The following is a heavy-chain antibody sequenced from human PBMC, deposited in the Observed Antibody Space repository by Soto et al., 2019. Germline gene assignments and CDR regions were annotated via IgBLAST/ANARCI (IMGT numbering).Heavy chain of an antibody. CDR3: ARGIRNYDGLDV. V-gene: IGHV3-74*01. D-gene: IGHD2-21*01. CDR1: GFTFSTYW. J-gene: IGHJ6*02. Sequence: GGSLRLSCVASGFTFSTYWMHWVRQAPRKGLVWVSRIKFDGSTTSYADSVKGRFTISRDNAKNTVYLQMNSLGGEDTGVYYCARGIRNYDGLDVWGQRTTVIVSS. CDR2: IKFDGSTT.